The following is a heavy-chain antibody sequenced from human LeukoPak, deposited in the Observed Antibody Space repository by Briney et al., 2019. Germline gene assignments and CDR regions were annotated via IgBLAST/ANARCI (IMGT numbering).Heavy chain of an antibody. D-gene: IGHD3-22*01. CDR1: GGSISSYY. V-gene: IGHV4-59*08. Sequence: SETLSLTCTVSGGSISSYYWSWIRQPPGKGLERIGYIYYSGSTNYNPSLKSRVTISVDTSKNQFSLKLSSVTAADTAVYYCARRGDSSGYYYGTFDYWGQGTLVTVSS. CDR2: IYYSGST. CDR3: ARRGDSSGYYYGTFDY. J-gene: IGHJ4*02.